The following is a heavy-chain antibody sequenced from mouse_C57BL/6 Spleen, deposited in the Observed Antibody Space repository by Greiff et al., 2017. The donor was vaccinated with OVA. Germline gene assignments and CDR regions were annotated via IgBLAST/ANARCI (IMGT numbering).Heavy chain of an antibody. D-gene: IGHD2-2*01. Sequence: EVQLQQSGPELVKPGASVKISCKASGYTFTDYYMNWVKQSHGKSLEWIGDINPNNGGTSYNQKFKGKATLTVDKSSSTAYMELRSLTSEDSAVYYCARGPMVTIAYWGQGTLVTVSA. CDR3: ARGPMVTIAY. J-gene: IGHJ3*01. CDR2: INPNNGGT. V-gene: IGHV1-26*01. CDR1: GYTFTDYY.